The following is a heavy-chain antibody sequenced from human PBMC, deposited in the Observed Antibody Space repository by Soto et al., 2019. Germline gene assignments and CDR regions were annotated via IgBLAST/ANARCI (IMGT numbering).Heavy chain of an antibody. J-gene: IGHJ3*01. CDR2: IYWDDDR. D-gene: IGHD2-8*02. CDR3: AHSAWYAFGF. V-gene: IGHV2-5*02. Sequence: QITLKESGRTLVKPTQTLTLTCTFSGFSLTTTGAGVGWIRQPPGKALEWLALIYWDDDRRYSPSLKSRLTITKDTSKNHVVLTMTNMDPVDTATYFCAHSAWYAFGFWGQGTLVTVSS. CDR1: GFSLTTTGAG.